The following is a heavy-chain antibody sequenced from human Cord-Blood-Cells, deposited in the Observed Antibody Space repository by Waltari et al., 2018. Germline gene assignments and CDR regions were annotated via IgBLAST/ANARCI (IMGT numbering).Heavy chain of an antibody. V-gene: IGHV1-24*01. CDR1: GYTLTELS. Sequence: QVQLVQSGAEVKKPGASVKVSRQVSGYTLTELSMHWERQAPGKGLEWMGCFYPEDGETIYAQRFQGRVTMTEDTSTDTAYMELSSLRSEDTAVYYCATDREYSSSFDYWGQGTLVTVSS. D-gene: IGHD6-6*01. CDR3: ATDREYSSSFDY. J-gene: IGHJ4*02. CDR2: FYPEDGET.